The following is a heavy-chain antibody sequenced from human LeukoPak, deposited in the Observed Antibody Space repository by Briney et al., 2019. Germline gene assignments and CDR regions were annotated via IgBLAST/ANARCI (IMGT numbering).Heavy chain of an antibody. CDR1: GFTFSSYA. CDR3: AISNYYGSGSSDY. V-gene: IGHV3-23*01. CDR2: ISGSGGSA. D-gene: IGHD3-10*01. Sequence: GGSLRLSCAASGFTFSSYAMSWVRQAPGKGLEWVSAISGSGGSAYYADSVKGRFTISRDNSKNTLYLQMNSLRAEDTAVYYCAISNYYGSGSSDYWGQGTLVTVSS. J-gene: IGHJ4*02.